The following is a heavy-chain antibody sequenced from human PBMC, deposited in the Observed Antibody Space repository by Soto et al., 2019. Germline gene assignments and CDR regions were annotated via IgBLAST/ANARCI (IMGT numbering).Heavy chain of an antibody. CDR2: INPNSGGT. J-gene: IGHJ5*02. CDR1: GYTFTGYY. V-gene: IGHV1-2*04. CDR3: ARVYSGWYGDFYNWFDP. D-gene: IGHD6-19*01. Sequence: GASVKVSCKASGYTFTGYYMHWVRQAPGQGLEWMGWINPNSGGTDYAQKFQGWVTMTRDTSISTAYMELSRLRSDDTAVYYCARVYSGWYGDFYNWFDPWGQGTLVTVSS.